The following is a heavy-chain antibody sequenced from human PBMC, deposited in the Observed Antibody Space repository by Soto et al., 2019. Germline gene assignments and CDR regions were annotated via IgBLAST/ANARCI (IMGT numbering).Heavy chain of an antibody. V-gene: IGHV1-69*04. D-gene: IGHD2-2*01. CDR1: GGTFSSYT. Sequence: SVKVSCKASGGTFSSYTISWVRQAPGQGLEWMGRIIPILGIANYAQKFQGRVTITADKSTSTAYMELSSLRSEDTAVYYCARETPVVPAAMIGYWGQGTLVTVSS. CDR2: IIPILGIA. CDR3: ARETPVVPAAMIGY. J-gene: IGHJ4*02.